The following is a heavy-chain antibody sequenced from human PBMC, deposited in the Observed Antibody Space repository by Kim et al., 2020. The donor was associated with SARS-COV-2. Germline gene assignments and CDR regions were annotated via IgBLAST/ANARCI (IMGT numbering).Heavy chain of an antibody. CDR2: IYYSGST. CDR3: ARHVDRGQTYYYGSGSYPDWFDP. D-gene: IGHD3-10*01. J-gene: IGHJ5*02. CDR1: GGSISSSSYY. V-gene: IGHV4-39*01. Sequence: SETLSLTCTVSGGSISSSSYYWGWIRQPPGKGLEWIGSIYYSGSTYYNPSLKSRVTISVDTSKNQFSLKLSSVTAADTAVYYCARHVDRGQTYYYGSGSYPDWFDPWGQGTLVTVSS.